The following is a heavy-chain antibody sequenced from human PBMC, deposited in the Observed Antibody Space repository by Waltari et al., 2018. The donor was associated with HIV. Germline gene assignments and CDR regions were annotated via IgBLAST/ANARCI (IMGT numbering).Heavy chain of an antibody. CDR3: VRVGTSFDF. J-gene: IGHJ4*02. D-gene: IGHD2-8*01. Sequence: EVQLVESGGGLVQPGGSLRLSCVASGFNFSYQAMNWVRQAPGKGLEWISYISSNSSAIYHAESVKGRFTISRDNAKNSLYLQMNSLRDEDTAVYYCVRVGTSFDFWGQGTLVTVSS. CDR1: GFNFSYQA. V-gene: IGHV3-48*02. CDR2: ISSNSSAI.